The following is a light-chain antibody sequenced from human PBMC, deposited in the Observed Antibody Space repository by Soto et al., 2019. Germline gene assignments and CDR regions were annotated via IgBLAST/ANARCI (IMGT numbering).Light chain of an antibody. CDR3: SSYTSSSTLYV. V-gene: IGLV2-14*01. CDR2: EVN. Sequence: QSVLTQPASVSGSPRQSITISCTGASSDVGSYTYVSWYQQHPGKAPKLMIYEVNNRPSGVSNRIPGSKSGNTASLTISGLQGEVEADYYCSSYTSSSTLYVFGAGAKVTVL. CDR1: SSDVGSYTY. J-gene: IGLJ1*01.